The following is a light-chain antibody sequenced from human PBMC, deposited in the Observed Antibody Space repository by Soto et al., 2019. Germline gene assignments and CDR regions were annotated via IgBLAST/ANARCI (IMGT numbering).Light chain of an antibody. CDR1: QGISNW. Sequence: DIQMTQSPSTLSASVGDRVTITCRASQGISNWLAWYQQRPGKAPKLLIYDAYNLESGVPSRFSGSGSGTEFTLTVSSLQPDDFATYYCQQYDTYPITFGGGTKVEI. CDR3: QQYDTYPIT. J-gene: IGKJ4*01. V-gene: IGKV1-5*01. CDR2: DAY.